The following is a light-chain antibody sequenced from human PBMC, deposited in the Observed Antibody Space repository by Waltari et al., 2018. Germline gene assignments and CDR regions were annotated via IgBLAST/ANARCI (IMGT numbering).Light chain of an antibody. V-gene: IGLV3-21*04. CDR3: QAWHTGTSHVV. CDR2: YSS. J-gene: IGLJ2*01. Sequence: SYVLTQPPSVSVAPGMPARLPCEGPDIASKRFHWYQQKPGQAPVLVMYYSSDRPSGIPERFSGSNSGNTATLTITRVEAGDEADYYCQAWHTGTSHVVFGGGTKLTVL. CDR1: DIASKR.